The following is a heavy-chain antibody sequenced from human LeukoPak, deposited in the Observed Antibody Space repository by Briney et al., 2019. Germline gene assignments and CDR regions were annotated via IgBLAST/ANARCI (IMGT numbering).Heavy chain of an antibody. CDR1: GGSFSGYY. Sequence: SETLSLTCAVYGGSFSGYYWSWIRQPPGKGLEWIGEINHSGSTNYNPSLKSRVTISVDTSKNQFSLKLSSVTAADTAVYYCARGLDTAMVEISVYFDDWGQGTLVTVSS. J-gene: IGHJ4*02. CDR2: INHSGST. D-gene: IGHD5-18*01. CDR3: ARGLDTAMVEISVYFDD. V-gene: IGHV4-34*01.